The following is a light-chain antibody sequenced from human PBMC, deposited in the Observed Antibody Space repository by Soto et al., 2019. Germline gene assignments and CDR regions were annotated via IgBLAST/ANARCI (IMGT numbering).Light chain of an antibody. V-gene: IGKV3-11*01. CDR3: QVRTNWSIA. J-gene: IGKJ5*01. CDR2: DAS. Sequence: EFVLTQSPATLSLSPGERATLSCRASQSVSSYLAWYQQKLGQAPRLLIYDASNRATGIPARFSGTGSGTDFTLTINNLEPEDFAVYYCQVRTNWSIAFGRGTRLETK. CDR1: QSVSSY.